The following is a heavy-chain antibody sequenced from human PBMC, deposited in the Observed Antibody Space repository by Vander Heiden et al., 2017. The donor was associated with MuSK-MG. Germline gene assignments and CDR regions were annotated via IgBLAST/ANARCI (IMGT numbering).Heavy chain of an antibody. V-gene: IGHV4-39*01. CDR1: GASISSSSYY. CDR2: IYYSGRT. Sequence: QLQLPESGPGLVKPSETLSLTCTVSGASISSSSYYWGWIRQPPGKGLEWIGSIYYSGRTYYNPALKSRVTISVDTSKNQVSRKLRSVTAAETAVYYCAKSTYYGEYNYFEDWVQGTMVTVSS. D-gene: IGHD4-17*01. J-gene: IGHJ4*02. CDR3: AKSTYYGEYNYFED.